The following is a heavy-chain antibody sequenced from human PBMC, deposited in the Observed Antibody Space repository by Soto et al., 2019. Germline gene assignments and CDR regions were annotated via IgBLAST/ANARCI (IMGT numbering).Heavy chain of an antibody. CDR2: IYYSGST. CDR1: GGSISSGDCY. CDR3: ARTYYYDSSGYYPFDY. Sequence: SETLSLTCTVSGGSISSGDCYWSWIRQPPGKGLEWIGYIYYSGSTYYNPSLKSRVTTSVDTSKNQFSLKLSSVTAADTAVYYCARTYYYDSSGYYPFDYWGQGTLVTV. V-gene: IGHV4-30-4*01. D-gene: IGHD3-22*01. J-gene: IGHJ4*02.